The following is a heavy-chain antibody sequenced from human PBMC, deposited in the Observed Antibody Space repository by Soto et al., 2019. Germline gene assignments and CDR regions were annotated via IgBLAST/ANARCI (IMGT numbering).Heavy chain of an antibody. CDR2: INSDGGST. V-gene: IGHV3-74*01. CDR3: ARGPGYSSSWYVWENYYFDY. Sequence: EVQLVESGGGLVQPGGSLRLSCAASGFTFSSYWMHWVRQAPGKGLVWVSRINSDGGSTSYADSVKGRFTISRDNAKNTLYLQMNSLRAEDTAVYYCARGPGYSSSWYVWENYYFDYWGQGTLVTVS. J-gene: IGHJ4*02. D-gene: IGHD6-13*01. CDR1: GFTFSSYW.